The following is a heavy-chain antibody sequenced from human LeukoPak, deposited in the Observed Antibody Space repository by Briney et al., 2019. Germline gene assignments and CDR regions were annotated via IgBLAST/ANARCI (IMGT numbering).Heavy chain of an antibody. CDR1: GFTFSSYG. Sequence: GRSLRLSCAASGFTFSSYGMRWVRQAPGKGLEWVAVIWYDGSNKYYADSVKGRFTISRDNSKNTLYLQMNSLRAEDTAVHYCAREAYCGGDCYSAGYYFDYWGQGTLVTVSS. D-gene: IGHD2-21*02. CDR3: AREAYCGGDCYSAGYYFDY. V-gene: IGHV3-33*01. J-gene: IGHJ4*02. CDR2: IWYDGSNK.